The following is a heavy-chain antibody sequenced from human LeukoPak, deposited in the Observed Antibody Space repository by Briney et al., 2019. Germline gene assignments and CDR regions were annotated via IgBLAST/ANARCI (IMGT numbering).Heavy chain of an antibody. Sequence: SETLSLTCTVSGGSISSSSYYWGWIRQPPGKGLEWIGSIYYSGSTYYNPSLKSRVTISVDTSKNQFSLKLSSVTAADTAVYYCARGISSSSTYYYYYYMDVWGKGTTVTVSS. V-gene: IGHV4-39*07. D-gene: IGHD6-6*01. CDR1: GGSISSSSYY. J-gene: IGHJ6*03. CDR2: IYYSGST. CDR3: ARGISSSSTYYYYYYMDV.